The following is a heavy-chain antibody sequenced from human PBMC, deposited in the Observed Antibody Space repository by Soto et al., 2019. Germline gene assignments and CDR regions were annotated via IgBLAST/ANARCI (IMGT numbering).Heavy chain of an antibody. CDR3: ARDGLDTAMVKAEDAFDI. Sequence: ASVKVSCKASGYTFTSYGISWVRQAPGQGLEWMGWTSAYNGNTNYAQKFQGRVTMTTDTSTSTAYMELSSLRSEDTAVYYCARDGLDTAMVKAEDAFDIWGQGTMVTVSS. J-gene: IGHJ3*02. V-gene: IGHV1-18*01. CDR2: TSAYNGNT. D-gene: IGHD5-18*01. CDR1: GYTFTSYG.